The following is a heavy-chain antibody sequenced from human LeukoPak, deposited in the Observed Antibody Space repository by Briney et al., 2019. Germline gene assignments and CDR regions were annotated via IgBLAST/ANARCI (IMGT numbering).Heavy chain of an antibody. CDR3: ASARLGELSLGY. D-gene: IGHD3-16*01. V-gene: IGHV4-39*07. CDR2: IYYSGST. CDR1: GGSISSSSYY. Sequence: SETLSLTCTVSGGSISSSSYYWGWTRQPPGKGLEWIGSIYYSGSTYYNPSLKSRVTISVDTSENQFSLKLSSVTAADTAVYYCASARLGELSLGYWGQGTLVTVSS. J-gene: IGHJ4*02.